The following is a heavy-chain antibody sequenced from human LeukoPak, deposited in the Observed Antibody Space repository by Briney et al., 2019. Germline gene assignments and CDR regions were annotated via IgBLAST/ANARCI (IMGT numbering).Heavy chain of an antibody. V-gene: IGHV1-18*01. CDR1: GYTFTNYG. CDR3: ARDRGSGWYKPFDY. D-gene: IGHD6-19*01. CDR2: ISAYNGNT. Sequence: ASVKVSCKTSGYTFTNYGVSWVRQAPGQGLEWMGWISAYNGNTNYAQKLQGRVTTTTDTSTNTAYMELRSLTSDDTAVYYCARDRGSGWYKPFDYWGQGTLVTVSS. J-gene: IGHJ4*02.